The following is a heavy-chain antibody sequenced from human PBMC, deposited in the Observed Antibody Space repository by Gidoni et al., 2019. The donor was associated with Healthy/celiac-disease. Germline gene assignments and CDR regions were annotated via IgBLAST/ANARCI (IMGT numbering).Heavy chain of an antibody. J-gene: IGHJ5*01. CDR2: IYYSGST. D-gene: IGHD6-19*01. CDR3: ARTIAVAGTNWFDP. Sequence: QLQLQESGPGLVKPSETLSLTCTVSGGSISSSSYYWGWIRQPPGKGLEWIGSIYYSGSTYYNPSLKSRVTISVDTSKNQFSLKLSSVTAADTAVYYCARTIAVAGTNWFDPWGQGTLVTVSS. CDR1: GGSISSSSYY. V-gene: IGHV4-39*01.